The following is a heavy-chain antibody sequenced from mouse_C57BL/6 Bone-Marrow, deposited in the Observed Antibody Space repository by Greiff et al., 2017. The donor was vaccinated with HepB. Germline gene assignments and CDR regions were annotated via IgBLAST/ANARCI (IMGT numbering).Heavy chain of an antibody. CDR2: FYPGSGSI. CDR1: GYTFTEYT. D-gene: IGHD1-1*01. Sequence: VQLQESGAELVKPGASVKLSCKASGYTFTEYTIHWVKQRSGQGLEWIGWFYPGSGSIKYNEKFKDKATLTADKSSSTVYMELSRLTSEDSAVYFCARHEDYYGSSSLFFDYWGQGTTLTVSS. CDR3: ARHEDYYGSSSLFFDY. J-gene: IGHJ2*01. V-gene: IGHV1-62-2*01.